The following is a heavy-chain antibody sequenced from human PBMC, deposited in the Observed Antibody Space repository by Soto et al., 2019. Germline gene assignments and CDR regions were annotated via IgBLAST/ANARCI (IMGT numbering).Heavy chain of an antibody. Sequence: GGSLRLSCAVSCFTFSNFYIHWARQAPGKGLEWVSSIRSGRDTFYADAVKGRFSISRDDATSSVSLQMNSLRVEDTAVYFCAREETAWPLAYGLDVWGQGTTVTVSS. CDR2: IRSGRDT. D-gene: IGHD2-21*02. V-gene: IGHV3-21*01. CDR1: CFTFSNFY. J-gene: IGHJ6*02. CDR3: AREETAWPLAYGLDV.